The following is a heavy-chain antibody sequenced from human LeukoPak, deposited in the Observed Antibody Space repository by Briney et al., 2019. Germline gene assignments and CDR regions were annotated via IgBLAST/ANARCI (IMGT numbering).Heavy chain of an antibody. Sequence: GGSLRLSCAASGFNFASRWMHWVRQVPGKCLVWVSRIRSDGSDTTYADSVKGRFTISRDNVKKIVYLQMRSLRVEDTAVYYCERHFDGKGSFDFWGQGTLVTVSS. D-gene: IGHD4-23*01. CDR1: GFNFASRW. J-gene: IGHJ5*01. CDR3: ERHFDGKGSFDF. V-gene: IGHV3-74*01. CDR2: IRSDGSDT.